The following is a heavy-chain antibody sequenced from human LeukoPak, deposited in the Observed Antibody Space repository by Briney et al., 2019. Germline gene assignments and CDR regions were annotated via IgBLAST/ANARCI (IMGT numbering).Heavy chain of an antibody. CDR2: IDSNGGGA. V-gene: IGHV3-74*03. Sequence: GGSLRLSCATSGFTFNSYWMQWVRQVPGKGLVWVARIDSNGGGATYGDSVKGRFTTSRDNGNNTMYLQMNSLRAEDPAIYHFARAKYSSTWSLDYWGQGALVTVSS. J-gene: IGHJ4*02. CDR3: ARAKYSSTWSLDY. D-gene: IGHD2-2*01. CDR1: GFTFNSYW.